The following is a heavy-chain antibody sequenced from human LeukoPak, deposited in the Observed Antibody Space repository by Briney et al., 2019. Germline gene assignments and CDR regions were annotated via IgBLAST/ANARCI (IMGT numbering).Heavy chain of an antibody. Sequence: GGSLRLSCAASGFTFSSYAMHWVRQAPGKGLEWVAVISYDGSNKYYADSVKGRFTISRDNSKNTLYLRMNSLRAEDTAVYYCASLEIVVMVAVPFESNWFDPWGQGTLVTVSS. D-gene: IGHD2-15*01. CDR1: GFTFSSYA. V-gene: IGHV3-30-3*01. J-gene: IGHJ5*02. CDR2: ISYDGSNK. CDR3: ASLEIVVMVAVPFESNWFDP.